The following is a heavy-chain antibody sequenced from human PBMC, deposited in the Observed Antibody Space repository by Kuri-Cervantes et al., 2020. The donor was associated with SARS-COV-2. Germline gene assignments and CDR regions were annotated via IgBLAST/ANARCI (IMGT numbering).Heavy chain of an antibody. J-gene: IGHJ6*03. V-gene: IGHV4-4*09. CDR1: GGSFSGYY. Sequence: GSLRLSCAVYGGSFSGYYWSWIRQPAGKGLEWIGYIYASVTTKYNPSLKSRVTISVDTSKNQFSLRLSSVTAADTAVYYCVNGYYYYMDVWGKGTTVTVSS. CDR3: VNGYYYYMDV. CDR2: IYASVTT.